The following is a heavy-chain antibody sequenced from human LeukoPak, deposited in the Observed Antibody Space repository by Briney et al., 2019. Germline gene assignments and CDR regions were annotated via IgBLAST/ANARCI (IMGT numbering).Heavy chain of an antibody. D-gene: IGHD7-27*01. V-gene: IGHV4-30-2*01. CDR1: GGSISSGSYS. J-gene: IGHJ4*02. CDR2: IYPRGST. CDR3: ARFSPRAMGNYLDF. Sequence: SETLSLTCAVSGGSISSGSYSWSWIRQPPGKGLEWIGYIYPRGSTYCNPPLKSRVILSLDKSANQFSLNLSSVTAADTAVYYCARFSPRAMGNYLDFWGQGTLVTVSS.